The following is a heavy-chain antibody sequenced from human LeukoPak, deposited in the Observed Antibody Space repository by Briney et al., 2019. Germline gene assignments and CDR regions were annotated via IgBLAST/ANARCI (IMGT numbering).Heavy chain of an antibody. CDR3: ARRYYHSTEFDP. Sequence: GESLKISCKASGYGFSNYWIGWVHQLPGKGLEWVGFIYPADSSTRYSPSFQGQVTISADKSISTAYLQWSSLKASDTAMYYCARRYYHSTEFDPWGQGTLVTVSS. CDR2: IYPADSST. CDR1: GYGFSNYW. J-gene: IGHJ5*02. D-gene: IGHD2/OR15-2a*01. V-gene: IGHV5-51*07.